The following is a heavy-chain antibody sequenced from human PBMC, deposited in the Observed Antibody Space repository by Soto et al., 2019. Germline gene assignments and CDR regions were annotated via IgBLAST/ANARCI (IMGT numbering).Heavy chain of an antibody. CDR1: GFTFSTYA. Sequence: GGSLRLSCTASGFTFSTYAMSWVRQAPGKGPEWVSSISSNGDTTYYTDSVQGRFTISRDSSKNTLYLQMNSLRAEDTAVYYCAKDRSSTSCYAFDYWGQGTLVTVSS. CDR3: AKDRSSTSCYAFDY. CDR2: ISSNGDTT. V-gene: IGHV3-23*01. J-gene: IGHJ4*02. D-gene: IGHD2-2*01.